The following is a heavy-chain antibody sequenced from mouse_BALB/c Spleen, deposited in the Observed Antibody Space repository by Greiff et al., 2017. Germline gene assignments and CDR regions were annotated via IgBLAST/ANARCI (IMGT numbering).Heavy chain of an antibody. D-gene: IGHD2-14*01. CDR2: ISSGGST. Sequence: EVHLVESGGGLVKPGGSLKLSCAASGFTFSSYAMSWVRQTPEKRLEWVASISSGGSTYYPDSVKGRFTISRDNARNILYLQMSSLRSEDTAMYYCARGGEVRHFFDYWGQGTTLTVSS. J-gene: IGHJ2*01. V-gene: IGHV5-6-5*01. CDR1: GFTFSSYA. CDR3: ARGGEVRHFFDY.